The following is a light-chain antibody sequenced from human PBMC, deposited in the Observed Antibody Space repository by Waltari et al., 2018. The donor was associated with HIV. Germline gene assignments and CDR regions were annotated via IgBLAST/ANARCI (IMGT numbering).Light chain of an antibody. Sequence: QSALTQPASVSGSPGQSITISCTGTRSDVGGYNLVSWYQQHPGKAPKLMISEVSKRHSGVSNRFSGSKSGNTASLTSSGLQAEDEADYYCCAYADSTTYVIFGGGTKLTVL. V-gene: IGLV2-23*02. CDR2: EVS. J-gene: IGLJ2*01. CDR3: CAYADSTTYVI. CDR1: RSDVGGYNL.